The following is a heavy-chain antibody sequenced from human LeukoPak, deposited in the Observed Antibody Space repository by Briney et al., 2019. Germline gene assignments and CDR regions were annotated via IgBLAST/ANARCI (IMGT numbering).Heavy chain of an antibody. V-gene: IGHV4-39*01. CDR2: IYYSGST. CDR1: GGSISSSNYY. CDR3: ARSSLTEKKSAFDI. Sequence: SETLSLTCTVSGGSISSSNYYWGWIRQPPGKGLDWIGIIYYSGSTFYNPSLNNRVTLSIDTSKNQFFLKLSSVTAADTALYYCARSSLTEKKSAFDIWGPRTVVTVAS. J-gene: IGHJ3*02.